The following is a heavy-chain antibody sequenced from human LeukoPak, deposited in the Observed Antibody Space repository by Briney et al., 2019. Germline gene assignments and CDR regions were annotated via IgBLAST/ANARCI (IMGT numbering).Heavy chain of an antibody. CDR2: IRYDGTNK. CDR3: VGGDYYDSSGYSQFDY. V-gene: IGHV3-30*02. CDR1: GFIFNNYG. J-gene: IGHJ4*02. D-gene: IGHD3-22*01. Sequence: GGSLRLSCAASGFIFNNYGMHWVRQAPGKGLEWVAFIRYDGTNKYYADSVKGRFTISRVNSKNTLSLQMNSLRVEDTAVYYCVGGDYYDSSGYSQFDYWGQGTLVTVSS.